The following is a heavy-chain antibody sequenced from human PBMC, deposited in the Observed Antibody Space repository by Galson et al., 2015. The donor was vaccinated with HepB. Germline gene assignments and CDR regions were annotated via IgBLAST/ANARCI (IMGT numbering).Heavy chain of an antibody. D-gene: IGHD1-1*01. CDR1: GYIFGSYW. V-gene: IGHV5-51*01. CDR3: ARRGGTGWFNP. CDR2: IDPGDSDT. Sequence: QSGAEVKKSGESLKISCQGSGYIFGSYWIGWARQVPGKGLEWMGVIDPGDSDTRYSPSFQGQVIISVDKSISTAYLQWSSLKASDTAMYYCARRGGTGWFNPWGQGTQVTVSS. J-gene: IGHJ5*02.